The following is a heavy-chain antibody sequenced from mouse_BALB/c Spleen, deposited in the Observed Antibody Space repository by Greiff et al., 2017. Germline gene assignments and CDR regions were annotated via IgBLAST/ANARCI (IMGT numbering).Heavy chain of an antibody. Sequence: EVKLMESGPGLVKPSQSLSLTCSVTGYSITSGYYWNWIRQFPGNKLEWMGYISYDGSNNYNPSLKNRISITRDTSKNQFFLKLNSVTTEDTATYYCARDGDYYGSSYLDYWGQGTTLTVSS. D-gene: IGHD1-1*01. J-gene: IGHJ2*01. CDR2: ISYDGSN. V-gene: IGHV3-6*02. CDR1: GYSITSGYY. CDR3: ARDGDYYGSSYLDY.